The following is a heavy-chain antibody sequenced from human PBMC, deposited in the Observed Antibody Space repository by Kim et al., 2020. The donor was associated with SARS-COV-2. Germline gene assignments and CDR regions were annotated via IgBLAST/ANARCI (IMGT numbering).Heavy chain of an antibody. J-gene: IGHJ3*02. D-gene: IGHD2-21*02. Sequence: SETLSLTGTVSGGSISSGSYYWSWIRQPAGKGLEWIGRIYTSGSTNYNPSLKSRVTISVDTSKNQFSLKLSSVTAADTAVYYCARERVCGGDCSLLPLDAFDIWGQGTMVTVSS. CDR2: IYTSGST. CDR3: ARERVCGGDCSLLPLDAFDI. CDR1: GGSISSGSYY. V-gene: IGHV4-61*02.